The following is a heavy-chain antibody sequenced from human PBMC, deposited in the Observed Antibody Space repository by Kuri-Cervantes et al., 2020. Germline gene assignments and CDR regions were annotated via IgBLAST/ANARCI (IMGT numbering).Heavy chain of an antibody. CDR2: ISSSGSTI. V-gene: IGHV3-48*03. CDR3: ATAHTVAVAGWNYYYGMDL. CDR1: GFSFSSYE. J-gene: IGHJ6*02. Sequence: GGSLRPACAASGFSFSSYEMNWVRQAPGKGLEWVSYISSSGSTIYYADSVKGRFTISRDNATNSVYMQMNSLRAEDTAVYYCATAHTVAVAGWNYYYGMDLWGQGTMVTVSS. D-gene: IGHD6-19*01.